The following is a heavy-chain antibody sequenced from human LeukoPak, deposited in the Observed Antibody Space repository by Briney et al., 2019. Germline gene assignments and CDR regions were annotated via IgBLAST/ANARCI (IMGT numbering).Heavy chain of an antibody. Sequence: GGSLGLSCAASGFTFSSYAMSWVRQAPGKGLEWVSAISGSGGSTYYADSVKGRFTISRDNSKNTLYLQMNSLRAEDTAVYYCAKDLVTVLLGYCSGGSCRADAFDIWGQGTMVTVSS. J-gene: IGHJ3*02. CDR3: AKDLVTVLLGYCSGGSCRADAFDI. CDR2: ISGSGGST. V-gene: IGHV3-23*01. D-gene: IGHD2-15*01. CDR1: GFTFSSYA.